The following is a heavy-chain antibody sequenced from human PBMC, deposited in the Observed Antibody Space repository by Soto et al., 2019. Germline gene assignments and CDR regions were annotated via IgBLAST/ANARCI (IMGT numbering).Heavy chain of an antibody. CDR2: IYYSGST. CDR1: GGSISSGGYY. CDR3: ARIRILEWGYYYYYMDV. D-gene: IGHD3-3*01. J-gene: IGHJ6*03. V-gene: IGHV4-31*03. Sequence: PSETLSLTCTVSGGSISSGGYYWSWIRQHPGKGLEWIGYIYYSGSTYYNPSLKSRVTISVDTSKNQFSLKLSSVTAADTAVYYCARIRILEWGYYYYYMDVWGKGTTVTVSS.